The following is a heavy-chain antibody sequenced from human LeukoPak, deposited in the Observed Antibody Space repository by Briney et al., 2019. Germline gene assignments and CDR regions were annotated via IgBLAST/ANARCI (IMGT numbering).Heavy chain of an antibody. J-gene: IGHJ6*04. V-gene: IGHV4-61*09. CDR2: IHSSGST. D-gene: IGHD3-10*02. CDR1: SGSISSGSYC. CDR3: AELGITMIGGV. Sequence: SETLSLTCTVSSGSISSGSYCWRWIRQPAGKGLEWIGHIHSSGSTNYNPSLKSRVTISVDTSKNQFSLKLTSVTAADTAVYYCAELGITMIGGVWGKGTTVTISS.